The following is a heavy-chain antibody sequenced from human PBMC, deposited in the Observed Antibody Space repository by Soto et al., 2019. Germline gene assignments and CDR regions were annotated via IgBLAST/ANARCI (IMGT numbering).Heavy chain of an antibody. J-gene: IGHJ4*02. Sequence: PSETLSLTCTVSGGSISSYYWSWIRQPPGKGLEWIGYIYYSGSTNYNPSLKSRVTISVDTSKNRFSLKLSSVTAADTAVYYCASYGSGSILAAGTVMYFDYWGQGTLVTVSS. CDR2: IYYSGST. V-gene: IGHV4-59*01. CDR3: ASYGSGSILAAGTVMYFDY. D-gene: IGHD3-10*01. CDR1: GGSISSYY.